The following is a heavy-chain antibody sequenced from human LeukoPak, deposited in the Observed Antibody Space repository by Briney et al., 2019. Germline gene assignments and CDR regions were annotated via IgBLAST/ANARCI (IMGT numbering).Heavy chain of an antibody. CDR3: ARDRSSTTAPPYAFDI. D-gene: IGHD2-2*01. V-gene: IGHV3-21*01. J-gene: IGHJ3*02. Sequence: PGGSLRLSCAASGFTFSSYSMNWVRQAPGKGLEWVSSISSSSSYIYYADSVKGRFTISRDNAKNSLYLQINSLRAEDTAVYYCARDRSSTTAPPYAFDIWGQGTMVTVSS. CDR1: GFTFSSYS. CDR2: ISSSSSYI.